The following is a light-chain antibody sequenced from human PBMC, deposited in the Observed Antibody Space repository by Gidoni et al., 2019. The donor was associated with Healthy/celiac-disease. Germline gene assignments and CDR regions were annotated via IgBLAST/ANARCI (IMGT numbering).Light chain of an antibody. V-gene: IGKV3-20*01. CDR2: GAS. J-gene: IGKJ3*01. CDR1: QSVSSSY. CDR3: QQYGSSTGFT. Sequence: EIVLTQAPGPLSLSTGERATLSCRASQSVSSSYLAWYQQKPGQAPRLLIYGASSRATGIPDRFSGSGSGTDFTLTISRLEPEDFAVYYCQQYGSSTGFTFXPXTKVDIK.